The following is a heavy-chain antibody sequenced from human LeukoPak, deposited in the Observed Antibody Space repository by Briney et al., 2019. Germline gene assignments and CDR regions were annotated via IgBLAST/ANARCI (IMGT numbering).Heavy chain of an antibody. V-gene: IGHV4-59*01. D-gene: IGHD3-22*01. J-gene: IGHJ4*02. CDR2: IYYSGST. CDR1: GGSISSYY. CDR3: ARAGHGLYYSDSSGYYYYFDY. Sequence: SETLSLTCTVSGGSISSYYWSWIRQPPGKGLEWIGYIYYSGSTNYNPSLKSRITISVDTSKNQFSLKLSSVTAADTAVYYCARAGHGLYYSDSSGYYYYFDYWGQGTLVTVSS.